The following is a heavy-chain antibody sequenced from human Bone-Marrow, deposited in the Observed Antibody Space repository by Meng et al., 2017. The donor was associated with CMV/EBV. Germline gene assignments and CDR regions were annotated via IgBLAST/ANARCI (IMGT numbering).Heavy chain of an antibody. D-gene: IGHD4-11*01. V-gene: IGHV1-69*05. CDR3: ARGSMTTEYYFVD. CDR2: SIPIFGTA. CDR1: GGTFSSYA. J-gene: IGHJ4*02. Sequence: SVKVSCKASGGTFSSYAISWVRQAPGQGLEWMGGSIPIFGTANYAQKSQGRVTITTDESTSTAYMELSSLRSEDTAVYYCARGSMTTEYYFVDTGQGTRVTGSS.